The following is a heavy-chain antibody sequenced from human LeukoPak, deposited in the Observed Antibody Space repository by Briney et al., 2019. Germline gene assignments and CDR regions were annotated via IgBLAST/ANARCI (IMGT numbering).Heavy chain of an antibody. V-gene: IGHV4-34*01. CDR3: ARARTGYSSSWYMSWFDP. CDR2: INHSGST. D-gene: IGHD6-13*01. Sequence: SETLSLTCAVYGGSFSGYYWSWIRLPPGKGLEWIGEINHSGSTNYNPSLKSRVTISVDTSKNQFSLKLSSVTAADTAVYYCARARTGYSSSWYMSWFDPWGQGTLVTVSS. CDR1: GGSFSGYY. J-gene: IGHJ5*02.